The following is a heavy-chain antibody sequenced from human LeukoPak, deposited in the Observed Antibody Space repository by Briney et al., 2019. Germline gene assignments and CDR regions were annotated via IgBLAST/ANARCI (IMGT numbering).Heavy chain of an antibody. CDR2: IHEDGSVT. D-gene: IGHD3-16*01. CDR3: ARGRGWVDH. J-gene: IGHJ4*02. CDR1: GFTFTAYA. V-gene: IGHV3-7*01. Sequence: GGSLRLSCAASGFTFTAYAMSWFRETPGKGLEWVANIHEDGSVTNYVDSVKGRFTISRDNARNSVYLQLNSLRAEDTALYYCARGRGWVDHWGQGTLVTVSS.